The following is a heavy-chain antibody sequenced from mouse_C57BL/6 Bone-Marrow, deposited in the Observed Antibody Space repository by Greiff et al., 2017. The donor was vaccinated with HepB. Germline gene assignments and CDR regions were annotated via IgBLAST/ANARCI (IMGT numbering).Heavy chain of an antibody. CDR1: GYAFSSSW. Sequence: QVQLKQSGPELVKPGASVKISCKASGYAFSSSWMNWVKQRPGKGLEWIGRIYPGDGDTNYNGKFKGKATLTADKSSSTAYMQLSCLTSEDSAVYFCARWDYYRDYWGQGTTLTVSS. D-gene: IGHD1-1*01. J-gene: IGHJ2*01. V-gene: IGHV1-82*01. CDR3: ARWDYYRDY. CDR2: IYPGDGDT.